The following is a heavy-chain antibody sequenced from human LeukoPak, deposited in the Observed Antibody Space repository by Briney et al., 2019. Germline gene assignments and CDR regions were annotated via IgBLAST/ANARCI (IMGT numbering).Heavy chain of an antibody. CDR1: GFTFSSNA. D-gene: IGHD3-16*01. CDR2: SGNSGTT. Sequence: GGSLRLSCAASGFTFSSNAMNWVRQAPGKGLEWVSLSGNSGTTYYVDSVKGRFTISRDNPKKMLYLQMNSLRVEDTAIYYCAKGIGGGRDALDIWGQGTMVTVSS. CDR3: AKGIGGGRDALDI. V-gene: IGHV3-23*01. J-gene: IGHJ3*02.